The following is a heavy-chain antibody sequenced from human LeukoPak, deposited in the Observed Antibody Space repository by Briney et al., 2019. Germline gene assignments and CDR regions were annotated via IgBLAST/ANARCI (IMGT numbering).Heavy chain of an antibody. Sequence: SETLSLTCTVSGGSISSSSYYWGWIRQPPGKGLEGIGEINHLGSTNYHPSLKSRVTISVDTSKNQFSLKLSSVTAADTAVYYCARHIAGSGSYYIDYWGQGTLVTVSS. CDR3: ARHIAGSGSYYIDY. V-gene: IGHV4-39*01. CDR2: INHLGST. CDR1: GGSISSSSYY. J-gene: IGHJ4*02. D-gene: IGHD3-10*01.